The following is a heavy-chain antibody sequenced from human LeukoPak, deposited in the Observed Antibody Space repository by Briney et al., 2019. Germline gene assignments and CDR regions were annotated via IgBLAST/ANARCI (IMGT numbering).Heavy chain of an antibody. CDR1: GYTFTSYY. Sequence: GASVKVSCKTSGYTFTSYYMHWVRQAPGQGLEWMGGIIPIFGTANYAQKFQGRVTITADESTSTAYMELSSLRSEDTAVYYCARGIVVVPAAMDDYYYGMDVWGQGTTVTVSS. CDR2: IIPIFGTA. D-gene: IGHD2-2*01. CDR3: ARGIVVVPAAMDDYYYGMDV. J-gene: IGHJ6*02. V-gene: IGHV1-69*13.